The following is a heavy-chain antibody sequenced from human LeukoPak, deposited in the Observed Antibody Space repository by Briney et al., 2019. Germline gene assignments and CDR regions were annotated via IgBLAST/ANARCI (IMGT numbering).Heavy chain of an antibody. V-gene: IGHV3-23*01. CDR2: ISGSGGST. Sequence: GGSLRLSCAASGFTFSSYAMSWVRQAPGKGLEWVSAISGSGGSTYYADSVKGRFTISRDNSKNTLYLQMNSLRAEDTAVYYCAKGGSPSCYSSSGYWGQGTLVTVSS. CDR3: AKGGSPSCYSSSGY. J-gene: IGHJ4*02. CDR1: GFTFSSYA. D-gene: IGHD2-2*01.